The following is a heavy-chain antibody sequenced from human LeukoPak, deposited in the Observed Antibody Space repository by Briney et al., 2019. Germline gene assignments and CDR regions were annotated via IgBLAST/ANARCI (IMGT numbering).Heavy chain of an antibody. Sequence: SVKVSCKASGGTFSSYAISCVRQAPGQALEWMGGIIPIFGTANYAQKFQGRVTITTDESTSTAYMELSSLRSEDTAGYYCARSMGYSYGYDWFDPWGQGTLVTVSS. CDR3: ARSMGYSYGYDWFDP. CDR1: GGTFSSYA. V-gene: IGHV1-69*05. CDR2: IIPIFGTA. J-gene: IGHJ5*02. D-gene: IGHD5-18*01.